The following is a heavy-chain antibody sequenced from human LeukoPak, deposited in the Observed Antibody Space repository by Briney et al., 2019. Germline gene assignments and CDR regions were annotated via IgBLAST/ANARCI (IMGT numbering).Heavy chain of an antibody. CDR3: ARELIEYYFDY. Sequence: PSQTLSLTCTVSGGSISSGSYYWSWIRQPAGKGLEWIGCIYTSGSTNYNPSLKSRVTISVDMSKNQFSLKLSSVTAADTAVYYCARELIEYYFDYWGQGTLVTVSS. CDR1: GGSISSGSYY. V-gene: IGHV4-61*02. J-gene: IGHJ4*02. CDR2: IYTSGST. D-gene: IGHD3-16*01.